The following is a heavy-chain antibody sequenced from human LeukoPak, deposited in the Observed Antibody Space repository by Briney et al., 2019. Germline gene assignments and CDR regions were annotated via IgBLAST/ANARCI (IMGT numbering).Heavy chain of an antibody. Sequence: GGSLRLSCAASGFTFSNYAMSWVRQAPGKGLEWVSAISGSGYSTYHADSVKGRFTISRDNSKNTLYLQMNSLRAEDTAVYYCAKAPPPYCSGGSCFDAFDIWGQGTMVTVSS. D-gene: IGHD2-15*01. CDR2: ISGSGYST. CDR3: AKAPPPYCSGGSCFDAFDI. J-gene: IGHJ3*02. CDR1: GFTFSNYA. V-gene: IGHV3-23*01.